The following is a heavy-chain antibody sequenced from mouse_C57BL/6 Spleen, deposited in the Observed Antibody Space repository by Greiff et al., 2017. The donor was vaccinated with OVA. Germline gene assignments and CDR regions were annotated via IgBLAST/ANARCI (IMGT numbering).Heavy chain of an antibody. CDR2: ISDGGSYT. CDR1: GFTFSSYA. CDR3: ARDRGGKRYFDV. J-gene: IGHJ1*03. V-gene: IGHV5-4*01. D-gene: IGHD2-1*01. Sequence: EVKLMESGGGLVKPGGSLKLSCAASGFTFSSYAMSWVRQTPEKRLEWVATISDGGSYTYYPDNVKGRFTISRDNAKNNLYLQMSHLKSEDTAMYYCARDRGGKRYFDVWGTGTTVTVSS.